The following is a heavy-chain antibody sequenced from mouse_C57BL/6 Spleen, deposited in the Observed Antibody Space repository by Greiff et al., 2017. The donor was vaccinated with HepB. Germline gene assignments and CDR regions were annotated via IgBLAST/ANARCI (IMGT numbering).Heavy chain of an antibody. CDR3: TGGPNWGFDY. D-gene: IGHD4-1*01. CDR1: GFTFSDAW. Sequence: EVQVVESGGGLVQPGGSMKLSCAASGFTFSDAWMDWVRQSPEKGLEWVAEIRNKANNHATYYAESVKGRFTISRDDSKSSVYLQMNSLRAEDTGIYYCTGGPNWGFDYWGQGTTLTVSS. J-gene: IGHJ2*01. CDR2: IRNKANNHAT. V-gene: IGHV6-6*01.